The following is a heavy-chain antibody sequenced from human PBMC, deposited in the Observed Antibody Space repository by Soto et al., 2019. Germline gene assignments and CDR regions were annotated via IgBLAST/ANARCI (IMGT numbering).Heavy chain of an antibody. CDR1: GGSISDDSY. CDR2: IYHTGNT. D-gene: IGHD2-2*01. CDR3: ARDEYQLLSSVSWFDS. Sequence: PSETLSLTCTVSGGSISDDSYWSWIRQTPGKGLEWIGYIYHTGNTYYNPSLRSRVSISVDKSKSQFSLKLISVTAADTAVYFCARDEYQLLSSVSWFDSWGQGTLATVSS. J-gene: IGHJ5*01. V-gene: IGHV4-30-4*01.